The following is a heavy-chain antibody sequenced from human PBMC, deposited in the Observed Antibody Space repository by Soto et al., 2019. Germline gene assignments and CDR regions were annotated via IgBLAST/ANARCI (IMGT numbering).Heavy chain of an antibody. CDR2: LNPKSGNT. Sequence: ASVKVSCKASGYTFTTYDFNWVRQAPGQGLERMGWLNPKSGNTGSAQKFQGSVTMTRDSSIITVYMELSSLSSDDTAIYYCARVAGSPDYWGQGTLVTVSS. J-gene: IGHJ4*02. CDR3: ARVAGSPDY. CDR1: GYTFTTYD. V-gene: IGHV1-8*01. D-gene: IGHD1-26*01.